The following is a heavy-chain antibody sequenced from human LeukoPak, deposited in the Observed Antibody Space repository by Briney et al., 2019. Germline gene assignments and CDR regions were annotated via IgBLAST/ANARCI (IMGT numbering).Heavy chain of an antibody. V-gene: IGHV1-69*04. CDR2: IIPILGIA. J-gene: IGHJ4*02. CDR3: ARGRGYSYGFLFDY. CDR1: GGTFSSYA. Sequence: SVKVSCKASGGTFSSYAISWVRQAPGQGLEWMGRIIPILGIANYAQKFQGRVTITADKSTSTAYVELSSLRSEDTAVYYCARGRGYSYGFLFDYWGQGTLVTVSS. D-gene: IGHD5-18*01.